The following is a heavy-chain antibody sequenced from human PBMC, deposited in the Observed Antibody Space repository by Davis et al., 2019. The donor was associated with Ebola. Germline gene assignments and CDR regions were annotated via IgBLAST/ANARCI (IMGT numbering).Heavy chain of an antibody. CDR1: GFTVSSNY. J-gene: IGHJ6*02. CDR2: IKQDGSEK. V-gene: IGHV3-7*01. Sequence: GGSLRLSCAASGFTVSSNYMSWVRQAPGKGLEWVANIKQDGSEKYYVDSVKGRFTISRDNAKNSLYLQMNSLRAEDTAVYYCARALYCSGGSCYSPYYYYGMDVWGQGTTVTVSS. D-gene: IGHD2-15*01. CDR3: ARALYCSGGSCYSPYYYYGMDV.